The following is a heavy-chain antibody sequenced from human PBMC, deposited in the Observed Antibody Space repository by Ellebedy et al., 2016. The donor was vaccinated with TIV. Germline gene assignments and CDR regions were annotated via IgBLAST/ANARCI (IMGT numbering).Heavy chain of an antibody. J-gene: IGHJ2*01. CDR1: GGSISNFF. D-gene: IGHD7-27*01. V-gene: IGHV4-59*01. Sequence: SETLSLTCTVSGGSISNFFWNWIRQSPGKGLEWVGQISDSGSTVYNPSLTNRVTMLIDTSNNQFSLNLTSLTAADTAVYYCARDRGLGRYYWYFDFWGRGALVTVSS. CDR2: ISDSGST. CDR3: ARDRGLGRYYWYFDF.